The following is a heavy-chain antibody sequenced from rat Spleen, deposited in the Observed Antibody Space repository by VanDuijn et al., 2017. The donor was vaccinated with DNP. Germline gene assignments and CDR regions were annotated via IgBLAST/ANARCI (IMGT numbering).Heavy chain of an antibody. CDR2: ISSGGDIT. CDR3: ARHEEYSSYVYGFAY. CDR1: GFTFSNHG. V-gene: IGHV5S13*01. J-gene: IGHJ3*01. D-gene: IGHD1-2*01. Sequence: EVQLVESGGGLVQPGRSLKLSCAVSGFTFSNHGMAWVRQAPTKGLEWVASISSGGDITDYRYSVKGRFTISRDDAKNTQYLQMDSLRSEDTATYYCARHEEYSSYVYGFAYWGRGTLVTVSS.